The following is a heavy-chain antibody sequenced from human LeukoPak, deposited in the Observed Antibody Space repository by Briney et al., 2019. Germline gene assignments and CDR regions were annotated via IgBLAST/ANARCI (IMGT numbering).Heavy chain of an antibody. CDR1: GGSFSGYY. V-gene: IGHV4-34*01. CDR3: ATGDYDILTGYIGPDY. D-gene: IGHD3-9*01. Sequence: PSETLSLTCAVYGGSFSGYYWSWIRQPPGKGLEWIGEINHSGSTNYNPSLKSRVTISVDTSKNQFSLKLSSVTAADTAVYYGATGDYDILTGYIGPDYWGQGTQVTVSS. CDR2: INHSGST. J-gene: IGHJ4*02.